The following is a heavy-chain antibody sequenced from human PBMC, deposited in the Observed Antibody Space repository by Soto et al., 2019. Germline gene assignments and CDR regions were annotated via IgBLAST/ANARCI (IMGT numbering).Heavy chain of an antibody. CDR3: ATSLNIVVVTAMGFDI. Sequence: ASVKVSCKVSGYTLTELSMHWVRQAPGKGLEWMGGFDPEDGETIYAQKFQGRVTMTEDTSTDTAYMELSSLRSEDTAVYYCATSLNIVVVTAMGFDIWGQGTMVTVSS. D-gene: IGHD2-21*02. CDR2: FDPEDGET. CDR1: GYTLTELS. V-gene: IGHV1-24*01. J-gene: IGHJ3*02.